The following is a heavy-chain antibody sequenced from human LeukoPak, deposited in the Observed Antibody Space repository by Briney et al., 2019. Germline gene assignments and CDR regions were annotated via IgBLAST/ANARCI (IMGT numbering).Heavy chain of an antibody. CDR2: IIPIFGTA. V-gene: IGHV1-69*06. D-gene: IGHD3-22*01. CDR3: ARDPQPAMIVGPNWFDP. Sequence: GASVKVSCKASGGTLSRFAISWVRQAPGQGREWMGGIIPIFGTANYAQKFRGRVTITADKSTRTAYMELRSLRSDDTAVYYCARDPQPAMIVGPNWFDPWGQGTLVTVSS. J-gene: IGHJ5*02. CDR1: GGTLSRFA.